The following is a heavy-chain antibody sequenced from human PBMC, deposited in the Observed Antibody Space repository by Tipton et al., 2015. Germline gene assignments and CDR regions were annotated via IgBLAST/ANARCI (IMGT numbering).Heavy chain of an antibody. V-gene: IGHV3-21*01. CDR1: GFSFSDYD. Sequence: SLRLSCAASGFSFSDYDMNWVRQAPGKGLEWVSLFSRTGAYIYYADSVKGRFTISRDNAKSSLYLQMNSLRAEDTAVYYCARGGDYDDSSGEFDHWGQGTLVTVSS. CDR3: ARGGDYDDSSGEFDH. D-gene: IGHD3-22*01. CDR2: FSRTGAYI. J-gene: IGHJ4*02.